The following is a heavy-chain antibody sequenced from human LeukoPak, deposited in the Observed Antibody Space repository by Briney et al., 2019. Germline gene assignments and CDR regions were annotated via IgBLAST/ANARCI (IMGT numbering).Heavy chain of an antibody. CDR2: IHAGNGNT. CDR1: GYTFISYA. Sequence: ASVTVSCKASGYTFISYAIHWVRQAPGQRLEWMGWIHAGNGNTKYSQKFQGRVTITRDTSASTAFMELSSLRPEDTAVYYCARLEGYGNYGMDVWGQGTTVTISS. V-gene: IGHV1-3*01. CDR3: ARLEGYGNYGMDV. J-gene: IGHJ6*02. D-gene: IGHD5-18*01.